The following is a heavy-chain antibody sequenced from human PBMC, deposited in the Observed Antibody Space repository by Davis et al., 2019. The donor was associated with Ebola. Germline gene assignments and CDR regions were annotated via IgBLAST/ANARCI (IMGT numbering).Heavy chain of an antibody. D-gene: IGHD2-2*01. Sequence: ASVQVSCKASGGTFSSYAISWVRQAPGQELDWMGWISPNSGGTNYAQKFQGRVTMTRDTSISTAYMELSRLRSDDTAVYYCAREELGYCSSTRCNRFYGMDVWGQGTTVTVSS. CDR1: GGTFSSYA. V-gene: IGHV1-2*02. CDR2: ISPNSGGT. J-gene: IGHJ6*02. CDR3: AREELGYCSSTRCNRFYGMDV.